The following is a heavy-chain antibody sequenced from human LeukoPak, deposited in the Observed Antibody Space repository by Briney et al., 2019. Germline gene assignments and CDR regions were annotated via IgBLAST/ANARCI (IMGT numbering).Heavy chain of an antibody. CDR2: ITSSGNNI. V-gene: IGHV3-64*02. J-gene: IGHJ4*02. CDR3: TRGPGYDYVWGSFRADY. Sequence: PGGALRLSCADSGFIFNSYAMHWVRQAPGRGLEYVSAITSSGNNIFYADSVKGRFTISRDNSKNTLYLQMGSLRAEDMAVYYCTRGPGYDYVWGSFRADYWGQGTLVTVSS. D-gene: IGHD3-16*02. CDR1: GFIFNSYA.